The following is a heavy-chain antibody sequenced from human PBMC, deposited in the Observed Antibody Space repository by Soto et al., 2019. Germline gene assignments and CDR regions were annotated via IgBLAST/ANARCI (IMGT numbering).Heavy chain of an antibody. D-gene: IGHD3-10*01. CDR2: ISAYNSNT. Sequence: QVQLVQSVAEVKKPGDSVKVSCTASGYTFTSYVIRWVRPAPGQGLEWMGWISAYNSNTNYAQKLQGRVTMTTDTSTSTAYMELRSLRPVETAVYYCARTMVRGVTPNCFDPWGQGTLVIVSS. J-gene: IGHJ5*02. CDR3: ARTMVRGVTPNCFDP. V-gene: IGHV1-18*01. CDR1: GYTFTSYV.